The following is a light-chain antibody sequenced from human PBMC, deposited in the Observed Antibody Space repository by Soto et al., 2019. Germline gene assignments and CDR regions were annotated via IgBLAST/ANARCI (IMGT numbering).Light chain of an antibody. CDR1: QSVSSY. CDR3: QQRSNWLT. J-gene: IGKJ4*01. Sequence: EIVLTQSPATLSLSPGEGATLSCRASQSVSSYLAWYQQKPGQAPRLLIYDASNRATGIPARFSGSGSGTDFTLTISSLEPEDFAFYYCQQRSNWLTFGGGTKVEIK. CDR2: DAS. V-gene: IGKV3-11*01.